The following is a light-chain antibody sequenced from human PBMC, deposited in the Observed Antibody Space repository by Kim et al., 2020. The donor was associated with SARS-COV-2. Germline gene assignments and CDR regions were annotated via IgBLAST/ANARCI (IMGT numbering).Light chain of an antibody. CDR2: GAS. Sequence: LSPGERGTLSCRASQSVSSSSLAWYQQKSGQAPRLLIYGASSRATGIPDRFSGSGSGTDFTLTISRLEPEDFAVYYCQQYGSSPTFGGGTKVDIK. CDR3: QQYGSSPT. V-gene: IGKV3-20*01. J-gene: IGKJ4*01. CDR1: QSVSSSS.